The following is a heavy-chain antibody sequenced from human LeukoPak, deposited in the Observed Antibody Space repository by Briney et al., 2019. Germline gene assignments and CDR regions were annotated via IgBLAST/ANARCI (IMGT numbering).Heavy chain of an antibody. CDR2: ISGSGGAT. CDR3: AELGITMIGGV. Sequence: GGTLRLSCAASGFTFNTYGMSWVRQAPGKGLEWVSGISGSGGATYYADSVKGRFTVSRDNAKNSLYLQMNSLRAEDTAVYYCAELGITMIGGVWGKGTTVTISS. CDR1: GFTFNTYG. V-gene: IGHV3-23*01. D-gene: IGHD3-10*02. J-gene: IGHJ6*04.